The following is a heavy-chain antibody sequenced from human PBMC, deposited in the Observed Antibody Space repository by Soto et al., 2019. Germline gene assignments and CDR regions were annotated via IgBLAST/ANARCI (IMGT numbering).Heavy chain of an antibody. CDR2: IYYSGST. CDR3: ASQSPYYYYGMDV. Sequence: PSETLSLTCTVSGGSVSSGSYYWSWIRQPPGKGLEWIGYIYYSGSTNYNPSLKSRVTISVDTSKNQFSLKLSSVTAADTAVYYCASQSPYYYYGMDVWGQGTTVTVSS. CDR1: GGSVSSGSYY. V-gene: IGHV4-61*01. J-gene: IGHJ6*02.